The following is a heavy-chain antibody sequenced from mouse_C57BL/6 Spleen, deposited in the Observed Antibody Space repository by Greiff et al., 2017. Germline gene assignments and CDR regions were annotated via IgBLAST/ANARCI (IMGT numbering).Heavy chain of an antibody. CDR2: IYPGSGST. J-gene: IGHJ4*01. V-gene: IGHV1-55*01. D-gene: IGHD1-1*01. CDR3: ARCGNYYGIAMGY. Sequence: QVQLQQPGAELVKPGASVKMSCKASGYTFTSYWITWVKQRPGQGLEWIGDIYPGSGSTNYNEKFKSKATMTVDTSSSTAYMQLSSLTSEDSAVYDCARCGNYYGIAMGYWGQGTSVTVSS. CDR1: GYTFTSYW.